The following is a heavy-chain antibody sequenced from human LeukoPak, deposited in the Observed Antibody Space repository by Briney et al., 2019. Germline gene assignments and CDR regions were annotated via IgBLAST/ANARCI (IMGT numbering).Heavy chain of an antibody. V-gene: IGHV3-30*03. CDR2: MSNSGENT. Sequence: PGRSLRLSCAASGFTFSSYSMQWVRQTPGEGLEWVGIMSNSGENTFYGEAVKGRFTISRDTCQNTLYLQMTSLRPEDTAVYYCARLSGPESVLLSVRPTMYRAFDIWGQGTMVTVSS. CDR1: GFTFSSYS. D-gene: IGHD3-10*01. CDR3: ARLSGPESVLLSVRPTMYRAFDI. J-gene: IGHJ3*02.